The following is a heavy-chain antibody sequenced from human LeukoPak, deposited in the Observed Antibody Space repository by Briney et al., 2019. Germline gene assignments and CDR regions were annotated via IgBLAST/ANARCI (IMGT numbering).Heavy chain of an antibody. J-gene: IGHJ6*02. CDR2: ISGSGGST. Sequence: PGGSLRLSCAASGFTFSSYAMSWVRQAPGKGLEWVSAISGSGGSTYYADSVKGRFTISRDNSKNTLCLQMNSLRAEDTAVYYCAKGHGGSMIVVVPMDVWGQGTTVTVSS. V-gene: IGHV3-23*01. CDR3: AKGHGGSMIVVVPMDV. D-gene: IGHD3-22*01. CDR1: GFTFSSYA.